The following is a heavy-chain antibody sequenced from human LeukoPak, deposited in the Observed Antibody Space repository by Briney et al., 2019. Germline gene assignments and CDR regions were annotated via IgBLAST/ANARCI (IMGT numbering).Heavy chain of an antibody. CDR1: GFTFSSYE. CDR3: ARSVAAGGILDY. V-gene: IGHV3-48*03. CDR2: ISSSGSTI. D-gene: IGHD6-13*01. Sequence: QPGGSLRLSCAASGFTFSSYEMNWVRQAPGKGLEWVSYISSSGSTIYYADSVKGRFTISRDNAKNSLYLQVNSLRAEDTAVYYCARSVAAGGILDYWGQGTLVTVSS. J-gene: IGHJ4*02.